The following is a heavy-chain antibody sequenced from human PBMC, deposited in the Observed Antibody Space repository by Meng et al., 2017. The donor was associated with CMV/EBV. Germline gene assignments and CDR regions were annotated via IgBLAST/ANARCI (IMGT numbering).Heavy chain of an antibody. V-gene: IGHV2-26*01. J-gene: IGHJ4*02. D-gene: IGHD5-12*01. CDR2: IFSNDEK. CDR1: SLSNARMG. CDR3: ARIDIGVRSSYYFDY. Sequence: SLSNARMGVSWIRQPPGKALEWLAHIFSNDEKSYSTSLKSRLTISKDTSKSQVVLTMTNMDPVDTATYYCARIDIGVRSSYYFDYWGQGTLVTVSS.